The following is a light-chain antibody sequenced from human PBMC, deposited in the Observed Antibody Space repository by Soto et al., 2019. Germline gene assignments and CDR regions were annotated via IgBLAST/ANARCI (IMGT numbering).Light chain of an antibody. V-gene: IGLV2-14*01. Sequence: QSALTQPASVSGSPGQSITISCTGASSDVGDYNFVSWYQQHPGKAPKLIIFEVSDRPSGVSNRFSGSKSGNTASLTISGLQAEDAADYYCSSYTSSNTYVFGTGTKLTVL. CDR3: SSYTSSNTYV. CDR2: EVS. J-gene: IGLJ1*01. CDR1: SSDVGDYNF.